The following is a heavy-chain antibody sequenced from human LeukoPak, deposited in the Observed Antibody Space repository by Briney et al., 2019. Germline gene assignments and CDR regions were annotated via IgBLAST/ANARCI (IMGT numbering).Heavy chain of an antibody. V-gene: IGHV3-9*01. CDR2: ISWNSGSI. Sequence: GGSLRLSCAASGFTFDDYAMHWVRQAPGKGLEWVSGISWNSGSIGYADSVKGRFTISRDNAKNSLYLQMNSLRAEDTALYYCAKDTQDSSSWELDYWGQGTLVTVSS. CDR3: AKDTQDSSSWELDY. D-gene: IGHD6-13*01. J-gene: IGHJ4*02. CDR1: GFTFDDYA.